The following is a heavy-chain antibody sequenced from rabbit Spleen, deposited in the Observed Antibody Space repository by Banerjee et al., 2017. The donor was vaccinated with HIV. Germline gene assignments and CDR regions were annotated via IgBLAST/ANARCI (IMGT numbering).Heavy chain of an antibody. CDR3: TRASANGYYWGL. J-gene: IGHJ3*01. V-gene: IGHV1S45*01. CDR1: GFSFSSGYY. D-gene: IGHD1-1*01. CDR2: IYTGSSGST. Sequence: QEQLEESGGDLVKPEGSLTLTCTASGFSFSSGYYMCWVRQAPGKGLEWIACIYTGSSGSTAYANWAKGRFTISKTSSTTVTLQLNSLTAADTATYFCTRASANGYYWGLWGQGTLVTVS.